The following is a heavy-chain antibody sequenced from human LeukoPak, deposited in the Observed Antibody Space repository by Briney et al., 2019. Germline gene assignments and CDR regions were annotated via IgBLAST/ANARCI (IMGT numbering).Heavy chain of an antibody. CDR1: GGSISSSSYY. V-gene: IGHV4-39*07. CDR3: ARSSEGRYYYDSSGYSYYYYYMDV. J-gene: IGHJ6*03. CDR2: IYYSGST. Sequence: SETLSLTCTVSGGSISSSSYYWGWIRQPPGKGLEWIGSIYYSGSTYYNPSLRSRVTISVDTSKNQFSLKLSSVTAADTAVYYCARSSEGRYYYDSSGYSYYYYYMDVWGKGTTVTISS. D-gene: IGHD3-22*01.